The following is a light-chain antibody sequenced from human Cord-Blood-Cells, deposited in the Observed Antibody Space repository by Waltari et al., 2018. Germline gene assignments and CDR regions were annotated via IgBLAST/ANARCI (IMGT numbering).Light chain of an antibody. CDR1: QDISNY. V-gene: IGKV1-33*01. Sequence: DIQLTQSPSSLSASVGARATITCQASQDISNYLNWYQQKPGKAPKLLIYDASNLETGVPSRFSGSGSGTDFTFTISSLQPEDIATYYCQQYDNLFTFGPGTKVDIK. J-gene: IGKJ3*01. CDR3: QQYDNLFT. CDR2: DAS.